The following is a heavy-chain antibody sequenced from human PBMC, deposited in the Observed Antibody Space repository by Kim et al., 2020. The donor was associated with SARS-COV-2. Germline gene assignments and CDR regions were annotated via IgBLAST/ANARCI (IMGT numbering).Heavy chain of an antibody. CDR1: GFTFSSYA. CDR3: AKSIAADERGWFDP. D-gene: IGHD6-13*01. V-gene: IGHV3-30*18. CDR2: ISYDGSNR. J-gene: IGHJ5*02. Sequence: GGSLRLSCAASGFTFSSYAMHWVRQAPGKGLEWVAVISYDGSNRYYADSVKGRFTISRDNSKNMLYLQMNSLRAEDTATYYCAKSIAADERGWFDPWGQRTLVTVSS.